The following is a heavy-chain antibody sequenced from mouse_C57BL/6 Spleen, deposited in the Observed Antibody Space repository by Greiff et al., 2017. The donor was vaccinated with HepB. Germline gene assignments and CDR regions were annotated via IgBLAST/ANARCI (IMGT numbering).Heavy chain of an antibody. J-gene: IGHJ4*01. V-gene: IGHV1-81*01. CDR3: AREDYDGGYAMDY. Sequence: QVQLQQSGAELARPGASVKLSCKASGYTFTSYGISWVKQRTGQGLEWIGEIYPRSGNTYYNEKFKGKATLTADKSSSTAYMELRSLTSEDSAVYFCAREDYDGGYAMDYWGQGTSVTVSS. D-gene: IGHD2-4*01. CDR1: GYTFTSYG. CDR2: IYPRSGNT.